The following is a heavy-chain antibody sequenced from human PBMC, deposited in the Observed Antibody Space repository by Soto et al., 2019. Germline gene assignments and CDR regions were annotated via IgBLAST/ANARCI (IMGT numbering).Heavy chain of an antibody. V-gene: IGHV1-2*02. CDR2: INPNSGGT. J-gene: IGHJ1*01. Sequence: ASANVSCKSAGYTFTGCYMHWGRQAPGQGLEWMGWINPNSGGTNYAQKFQGRVTMTRDTSISTAYMELSRLRSDDTAVYYCARGPDSSGYPPAEYFQHWGQGTLVTVSS. CDR3: ARGPDSSGYPPAEYFQH. D-gene: IGHD3-22*01. CDR1: GYTFTGCY.